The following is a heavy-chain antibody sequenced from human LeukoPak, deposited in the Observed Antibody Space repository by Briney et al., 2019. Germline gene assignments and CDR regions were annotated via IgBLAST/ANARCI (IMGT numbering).Heavy chain of an antibody. CDR1: GFTFSNYW. V-gene: IGHV3-7*01. CDR3: ARARGSYSHDY. D-gene: IGHD1-26*01. Sequence: GGSLRLSCAASGFTFSNYWMTWVRQAPGKGLEWVANIKQDGSEKYYVDSVKGRFTISRDNAKNSLYLQMNSLRAEDTAMYYCARARGSYSHDYWGQGTLVTVSS. J-gene: IGHJ4*02. CDR2: IKQDGSEK.